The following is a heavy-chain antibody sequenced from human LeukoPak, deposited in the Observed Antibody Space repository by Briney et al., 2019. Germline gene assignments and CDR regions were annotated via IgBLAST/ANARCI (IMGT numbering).Heavy chain of an antibody. CDR3: ARTAVYDSSGYYYPYYMDV. D-gene: IGHD3-22*01. Sequence: PSETLSLTCTVPGGSLSSHYWSWIRQPPGKGLEWIGYIYYSGSTNYNPSLKSRVTISVDTSKNQFSLKLSSVTAADTAVYYCARTAVYDSSGYYYPYYMDVWGKGTTVTVSS. CDR1: GGSLSSHY. CDR2: IYYSGST. V-gene: IGHV4-59*11. J-gene: IGHJ6*03.